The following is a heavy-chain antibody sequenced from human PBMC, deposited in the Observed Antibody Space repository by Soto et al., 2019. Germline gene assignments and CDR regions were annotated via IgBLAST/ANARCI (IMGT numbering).Heavy chain of an antibody. J-gene: IGHJ5*02. CDR1: GFTFSSYA. V-gene: IGHV3-30-3*01. Sequence: GESLKISCAASGFTFSSYAMHWVRQAPGKGLEWVAVISYDGSNKYYADSVKGRFTISRDNSKNTLYLQMNSLRAEDTAVYYCARDPCSSTSCYAPWFDPWGQGTLVTVSS. CDR2: ISYDGSNK. CDR3: ARDPCSSTSCYAPWFDP. D-gene: IGHD2-2*01.